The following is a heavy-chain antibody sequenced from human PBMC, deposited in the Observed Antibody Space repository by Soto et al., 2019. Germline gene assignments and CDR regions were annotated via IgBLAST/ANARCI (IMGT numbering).Heavy chain of an antibody. J-gene: IGHJ6*02. D-gene: IGHD4-17*01. CDR3: ARDRPRETYGGNYSYDMDV. CDR1: GGTFSTYA. CDR2: IIPIFGTA. Sequence: QVQLVQSGAEVKKPGSSVKVSCKASGGTFSTYAISWVRQAPGQGLEWMGGIIPIFGTADYAQKFQGRVTIPADESTSTAYMELSSLRSEDTAVYYCARDRPRETYGGNYSYDMDVWGQGTTVTVSS. V-gene: IGHV1-69*12.